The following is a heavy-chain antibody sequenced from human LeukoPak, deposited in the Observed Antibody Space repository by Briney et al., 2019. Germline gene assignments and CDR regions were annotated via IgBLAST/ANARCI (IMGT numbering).Heavy chain of an antibody. V-gene: IGHV3-30*04. Sequence: EWSLTLACPVSGFTFSTYPMYWVRQAQGKGMEWVALISYDGRTKYYASVVKGRFTITRDNSKNTQYLQMNSLRAEDTAVYYCARDNSGYDYAFDIWGQGTMVTVAS. CDR1: GFTFSTYP. J-gene: IGHJ3*02. CDR3: ARDNSGYDYAFDI. D-gene: IGHD5-12*01. CDR2: ISYDGRTK.